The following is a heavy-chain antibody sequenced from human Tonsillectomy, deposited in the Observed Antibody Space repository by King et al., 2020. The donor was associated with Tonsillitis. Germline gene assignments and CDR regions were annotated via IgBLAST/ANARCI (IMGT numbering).Heavy chain of an antibody. CDR1: GGTFNSYV. J-gene: IGHJ5*02. V-gene: IGHV1-69*12. CDR3: ARVDDSSGYFYRGWFDP. CDR2: IIPVFGTT. Sequence: VQLVQSGAEVKKPGSSVKVSCKASGGTFNSYVISWVRQAPGQGLEWMGGIIPVFGTTNYAQKFQGRVTITADESTGTIYMELSRLRSEDTAIYYCARVDDSSGYFYRGWFDPWGQGTLVAVSS. D-gene: IGHD3-22*01.